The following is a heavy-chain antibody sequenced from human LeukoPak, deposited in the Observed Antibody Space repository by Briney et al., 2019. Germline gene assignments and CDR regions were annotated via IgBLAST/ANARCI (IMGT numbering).Heavy chain of an antibody. CDR3: ARGRTRFGEFGDALDI. D-gene: IGHD3-10*01. V-gene: IGHV1-18*04. CDR1: GYTFNNYG. CDR2: VSAYNGNT. Sequence: GASVKVSCKASGYTFNNYGITWVRQAPGQGLEWMGWVSAYNGNTNYEQKFQGRVTMTRDTSTSTAYMELGSLRSDDTAVYYCARGRTRFGEFGDALDIWGPGTMVSVSS. J-gene: IGHJ3*02.